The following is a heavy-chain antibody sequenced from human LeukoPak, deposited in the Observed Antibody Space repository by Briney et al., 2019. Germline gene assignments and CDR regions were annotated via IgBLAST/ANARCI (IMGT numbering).Heavy chain of an antibody. J-gene: IGHJ4*02. CDR2: IYHSGST. CDR1: GYSITSGYY. D-gene: IGHD5-18*01. Sequence: SETLSLTCTVSGYSITSGYYWGWIRQPPGKGLEWIGNIYHSGSTYYNPSLKSRVTISVDTSKNQFSLKLSSVTAADTAVYYCAKDHGIETQLWFFDYWGQGTLVTVSS. V-gene: IGHV4-38-2*02. CDR3: AKDHGIETQLWFFDY.